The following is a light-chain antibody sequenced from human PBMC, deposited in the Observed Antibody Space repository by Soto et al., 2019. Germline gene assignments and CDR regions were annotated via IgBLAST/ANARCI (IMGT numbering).Light chain of an antibody. CDR2: EVS. J-gene: IGLJ3*02. V-gene: IGLV2-14*01. Sequence: QSALTQPASVSGSPGQSITITYTGTSSDVGGYNYVSWYQQHPGKAPKLMIYEVSNRPSGVSNRFSGSKSGSTASLSISGLQAEDEADYYCSSYTSNSTRVFGGGTKLTVL. CDR3: SSYTSNSTRV. CDR1: SSDVGGYNY.